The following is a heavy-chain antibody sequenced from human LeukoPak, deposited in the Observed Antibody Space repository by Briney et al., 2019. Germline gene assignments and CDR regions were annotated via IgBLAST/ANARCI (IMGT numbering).Heavy chain of an antibody. D-gene: IGHD5-12*01. Sequence: SVKVSCKASGGTFSSYAISWVRQAPGQGLEWMGGIILIFGTANYAQKFQGRVTITADESTSTADMELSSLRSEDTAVYYCAGEGWGGFTDKNYYYYMDVWGKGTTVTVSS. V-gene: IGHV1-69*13. CDR2: IILIFGTA. CDR1: GGTFSSYA. CDR3: AGEGWGGFTDKNYYYYMDV. J-gene: IGHJ6*03.